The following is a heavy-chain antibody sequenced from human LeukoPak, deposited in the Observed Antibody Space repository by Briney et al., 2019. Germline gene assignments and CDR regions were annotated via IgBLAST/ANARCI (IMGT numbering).Heavy chain of an antibody. CDR3: ARGILQRGRYFDY. CDR2: INHSGST. D-gene: IGHD3-16*01. J-gene: IGHJ4*02. Sequence: SETLSLTCAVYGGSSSGYYWSWIRQPPGKGLEWIGEINHSGSTNYNPSLKSRVTISVDTSKNQFSLKLSSVTAADTAVYYCARGILQRGRYFDYWGQGTLVTVSS. V-gene: IGHV4-34*01. CDR1: GGSSSGYY.